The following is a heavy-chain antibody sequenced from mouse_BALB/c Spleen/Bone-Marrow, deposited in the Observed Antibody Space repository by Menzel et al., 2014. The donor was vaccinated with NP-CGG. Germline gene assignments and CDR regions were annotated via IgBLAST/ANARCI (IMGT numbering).Heavy chain of an antibody. V-gene: IGHV1-69*01. J-gene: IGHJ4*01. D-gene: IGHD2-4*01. CDR2: IDTSDSYT. CDR1: GYTFTDYW. CDR3: ARKYDYYYAMDY. Sequence: QVQLQQSGAELVMPGASVKMSCKASGYTFTDYWMHWVKQRPGQGLEWIGAIDTSDSYTGYNQKFKGKATLTVDESSSTAYMQLSSLTSEDSAVYYCARKYDYYYAMDYWGQGTSVTVSS.